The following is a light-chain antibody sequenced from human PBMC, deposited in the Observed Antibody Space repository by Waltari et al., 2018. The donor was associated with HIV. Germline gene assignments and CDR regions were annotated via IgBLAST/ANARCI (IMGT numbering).Light chain of an antibody. V-gene: IGLV3-10*01. J-gene: IGLJ3*02. CDR2: DDN. CDR3: YSPDTAGYERV. CDR1: ALPKPN. Sequence: SYELTPPPSVSVSPGPQAPITCTGDALPKPNTYSYQQTSGQAHDMVMYDDNKRPSGIPERFAGSTSGTTATLTVSRAQVDDEADYYCYSPDTAGYERVFGGGTKLTVL.